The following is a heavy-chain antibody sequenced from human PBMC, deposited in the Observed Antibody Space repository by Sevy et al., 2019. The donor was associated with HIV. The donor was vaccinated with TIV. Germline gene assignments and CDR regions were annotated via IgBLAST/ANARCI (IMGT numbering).Heavy chain of an antibody. CDR3: ARDHLNVKLPAAMGRWFDS. V-gene: IGHV1-2*02. J-gene: IGHJ5*01. CDR1: GYTFSDYY. Sequence: ASVKVSCKASGYTFSDYYLHWVRQAPGQGLEWMGWIKPNSGGTKYAQRFQGRVTMTRDTSISTGYMELSRLRSDDTALYYCARDHLNVKLPAAMGRWFDSWGQGTLVTVSS. CDR2: IKPNSGGT. D-gene: IGHD2-2*01.